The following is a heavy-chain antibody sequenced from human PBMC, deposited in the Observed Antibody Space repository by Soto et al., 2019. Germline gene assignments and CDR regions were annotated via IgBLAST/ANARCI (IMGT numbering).Heavy chain of an antibody. J-gene: IGHJ6*03. D-gene: IGHD6-19*01. V-gene: IGHV6-1*01. CDR2: TYYRSKWYN. Sequence: SQTLSLTCAISGDSASSNSAAWNWIRQSPSRGLEWLGRTYYRSKWYNDYAVSVKSRITINPDTSKNQFSLQLNSVTPEDTAVYYCARGSRMMQWLPLRHYYYYYMDVWGKGTTVTVSS. CDR1: GDSASSNSAA. CDR3: ARGSRMMQWLPLRHYYYYYMDV.